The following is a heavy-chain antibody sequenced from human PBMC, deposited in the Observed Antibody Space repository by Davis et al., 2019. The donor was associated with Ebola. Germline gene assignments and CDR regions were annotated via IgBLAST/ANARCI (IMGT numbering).Heavy chain of an antibody. J-gene: IGHJ6*02. CDR1: GGSFSGYC. CDR2: INHSGST. V-gene: IGHV4-34*01. D-gene: IGHD3-10*01. CDR3: ARGGVRVRYYYYGMDV. Sequence: MPGGSLRLSCAVYGGSFSGYCWSWIRQPPGKGLEWIGEINHSGSTNYNPSLKSRVTISVDTSKNQFSLKLSSVTAADTAVYYCARGGVRVRYYYYGMDVWGQGTTVTVSS.